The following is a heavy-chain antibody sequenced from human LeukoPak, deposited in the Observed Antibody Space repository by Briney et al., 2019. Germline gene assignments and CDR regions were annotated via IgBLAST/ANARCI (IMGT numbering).Heavy chain of an antibody. J-gene: IGHJ3*02. D-gene: IGHD6-13*01. CDR1: GYAFTSYY. CDR3: ARERIAAAGYFDI. Sequence: ASVKVSFKASGYAFTSYYMHWVRQAPGQGLEWMGIINPSGGSTSYAQKFQGRVTMTRDMSTSTVYMELSSLRSEDTAVYYCARERIAAAGYFDIWGQGTMVTVSS. V-gene: IGHV1-46*01. CDR2: INPSGGST.